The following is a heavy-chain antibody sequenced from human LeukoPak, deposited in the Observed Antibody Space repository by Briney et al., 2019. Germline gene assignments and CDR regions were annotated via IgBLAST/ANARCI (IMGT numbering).Heavy chain of an antibody. D-gene: IGHD1-26*01. J-gene: IGHJ4*02. CDR3: AREIEGGTTTVAALDY. Sequence: PGGSLRLSCAASGFTFDDYAMHWVRQAPGKGLEWVSGISWNSGSIGYADSVKGRFTISRDNAKNSLYLQMNSLRAEDTAMYYCAREIEGGTTTVAALDYWGQGTLVTVSS. CDR1: GFTFDDYA. V-gene: IGHV3-9*01. CDR2: ISWNSGSI.